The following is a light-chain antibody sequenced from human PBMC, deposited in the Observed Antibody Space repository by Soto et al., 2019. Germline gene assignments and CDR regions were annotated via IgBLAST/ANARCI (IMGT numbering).Light chain of an antibody. CDR2: GAS. CDR1: QSVAGN. V-gene: IGKV3-15*01. CDR3: QQRNNWPRVT. J-gene: IGKJ2*01. Sequence: EIVMTQSPATLSVSPGERATLSCRASQSVAGNLAWYQQKPGQAPRLLIYGASTRATGIPARFSGSGSGTDFTLTISSLEPEDSAVYYCQQRNNWPRVTFGQGTKLEIK.